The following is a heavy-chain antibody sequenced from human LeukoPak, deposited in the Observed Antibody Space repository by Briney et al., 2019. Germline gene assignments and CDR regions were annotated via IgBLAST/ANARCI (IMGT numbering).Heavy chain of an antibody. D-gene: IGHD4-17*01. CDR1: GFNFNSAW. V-gene: IGHV3-15*01. J-gene: IGHJ4*02. CDR3: TTGTLTSDY. CDR2: IKSKSDGGTT. Sequence: GGSLRLSCAASGFNFNSAWMNWVRQAPGKGLEWVGRIKSKSDGGTTDNAAPVKGRFTISKDDSKNTLYLQMNSLKTEDTGIYYCTTGTLTSDYWGQGTLVTVSS.